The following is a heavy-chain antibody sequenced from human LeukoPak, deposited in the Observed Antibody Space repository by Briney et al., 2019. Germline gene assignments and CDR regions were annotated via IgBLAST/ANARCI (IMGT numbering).Heavy chain of an antibody. Sequence: PGGSLRLSCAASGFTVSRNYMSWVRQAPGKGLEWVSVIYSGGSAYHADAVKGRFTISRDNSKNTLYLQMNSLRAEDTAVYYCARDLLGGVAGTYYYYGMDVWGQGTTVTVSS. V-gene: IGHV3-66*01. CDR2: IYSGGSA. CDR1: GFTVSRNY. CDR3: ARDLLGGVAGTYYYYGMDV. D-gene: IGHD6-19*01. J-gene: IGHJ6*02.